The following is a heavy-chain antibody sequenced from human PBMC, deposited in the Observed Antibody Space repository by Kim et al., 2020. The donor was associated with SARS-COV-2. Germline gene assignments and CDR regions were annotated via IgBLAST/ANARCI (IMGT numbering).Heavy chain of an antibody. CDR1: GFTFSSYW. V-gene: IGHV3-7*01. J-gene: IGHJ4*02. Sequence: LSLTCAASGFTFSSYWMSWVRQAPGKGLEWVANIKQDGSEKYYVDSVKGRFTISRDNAKNSLYLQMNSLRAEDTAVYYCARDSRWLQPRGYFDYWGQGTLVTVSS. CDR3: ARDSRWLQPRGYFDY. CDR2: IKQDGSEK. D-gene: IGHD5-12*01.